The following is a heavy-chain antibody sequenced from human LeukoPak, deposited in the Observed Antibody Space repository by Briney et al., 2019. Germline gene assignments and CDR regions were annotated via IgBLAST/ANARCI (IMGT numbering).Heavy chain of an antibody. CDR2: ISYSGST. V-gene: IGHV4-39*07. J-gene: IGHJ4*02. Sequence: PSETLSLTCTVSGGSISSTRYYWGWIRQPPGKGLEWIGSISYSGSTYNSPSLKSRVTISVDTSKNQFSLKLSSVTAADTAVYYCAITPGPYDSSSNYYPFDYWGQGILVTVSS. CDR1: GGSISSTRYY. CDR3: AITPGPYDSSSNYYPFDY. D-gene: IGHD3-22*01.